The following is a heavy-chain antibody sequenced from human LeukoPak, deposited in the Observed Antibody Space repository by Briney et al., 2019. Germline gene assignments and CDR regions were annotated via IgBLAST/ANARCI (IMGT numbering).Heavy chain of an antibody. CDR3: AREALSGPANPYYFDY. J-gene: IGHJ4*02. CDR2: MYLSGTT. V-gene: IGHV4-4*02. CDR1: GDSINSLDL. Sequence: SETLSLTCTVSGDSINSLDLWSWVRPPPGKGLEWIGVMYLSGTTHSNPSVKSRVTISVDTSKNQFSLKLSSVTAADTAVYYCAREALSGPANPYYFDYWGQGTLVTVSS.